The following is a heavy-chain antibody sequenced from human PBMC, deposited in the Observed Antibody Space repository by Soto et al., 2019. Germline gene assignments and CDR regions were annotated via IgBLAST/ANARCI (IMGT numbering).Heavy chain of an antibody. CDR3: ARGYCSGGSCSTFDY. V-gene: IGHV4-30-2*01. CDR2: IYHSGST. J-gene: IGHJ4*02. D-gene: IGHD2-15*01. CDR1: GGSISSGGYS. Sequence: SETLSLTCAVSGGSISSGGYSWSWIRQPPGKGLEWIGYIYHSGSTYYNPSLKSRVTISVDRSKNQFSLKLSSVTAADTAVYYCARGYCSGGSCSTFDYWGQGTLVTVSS.